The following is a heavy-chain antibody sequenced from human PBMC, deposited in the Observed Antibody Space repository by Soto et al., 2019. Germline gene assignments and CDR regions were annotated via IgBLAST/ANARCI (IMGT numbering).Heavy chain of an antibody. D-gene: IGHD3-16*01. J-gene: IGHJ4*02. CDR1: GFTFRDHY. V-gene: IGHV3-72*01. Sequence: EVQLVGSGGGLVQPGGSLRLSCAASGFTFRDHYMDWVRQAPGKGLEWVARSRNKANSYTTEYAASVKGRFTISRDESKTSLYLQMNSLKTEDTAVYYCVRTRGGEGDFNYWGQGTLVTVSP. CDR2: SRNKANSYTT. CDR3: VRTRGGEGDFNY.